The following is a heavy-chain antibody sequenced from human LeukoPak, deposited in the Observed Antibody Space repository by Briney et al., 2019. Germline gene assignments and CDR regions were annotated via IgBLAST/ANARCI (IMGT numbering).Heavy chain of an antibody. J-gene: IGHJ6*02. D-gene: IGHD3-3*01. CDR3: AKASLESGAYGMDV. Sequence: GGSLRLSCAASGFTFSDYYMSWIRQVPGKGLEWVSYISGSSSYTNYADSVKGRFTISRDNANNSLYLQMNSLRAEDTAVYYCAKASLESGAYGMDVWGQGTTVTVSS. CDR2: ISGSSSYT. CDR1: GFTFSDYY. V-gene: IGHV3-11*06.